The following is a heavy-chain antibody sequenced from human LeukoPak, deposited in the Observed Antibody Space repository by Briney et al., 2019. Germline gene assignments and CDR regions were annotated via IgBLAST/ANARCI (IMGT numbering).Heavy chain of an antibody. V-gene: IGHV3-23*01. CDR3: ARDRYNSHFDY. D-gene: IGHD6-13*01. Sequence: SGGSLRLSCAASGLTFSSYVMSWVRQAPGKGLEWVSSISNSGGSTYYADSVKGRFTISRDNSKNTLYLQMNSLRAEDTAVYYCARDRYNSHFDYWGQGTLVTVSS. CDR1: GLTFSSYV. CDR2: ISNSGGST. J-gene: IGHJ4*02.